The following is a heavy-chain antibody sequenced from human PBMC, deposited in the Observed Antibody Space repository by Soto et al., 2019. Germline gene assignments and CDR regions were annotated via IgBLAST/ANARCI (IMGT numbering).Heavy chain of an antibody. D-gene: IGHD1-26*01. Sequence: ASVKVSCKASGYTFTSYAMHWVRQAPGQRLEWMGWINAGNGNTKYSQKFQGRVTITRDTSASTAYMELSSLRSGDTAVYYCARSGDSLLIDYWGQGTLVTVSS. CDR3: ARSGDSLLIDY. CDR2: INAGNGNT. CDR1: GYTFTSYA. V-gene: IGHV1-3*01. J-gene: IGHJ4*02.